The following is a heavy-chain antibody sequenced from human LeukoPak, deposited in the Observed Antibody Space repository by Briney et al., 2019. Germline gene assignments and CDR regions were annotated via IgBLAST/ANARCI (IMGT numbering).Heavy chain of an antibody. J-gene: IGHJ3*02. D-gene: IGHD6-13*01. CDR1: GGTFSSYA. CDR2: IIPIFGTA. Sequence: SVKVSCKASGGTFSSYAISWVRQAPGQGLEWMGGIIPIFGTANYAQKFQGRVMITTDESTSTAYMELSSLRSEDTAVYYCARPQGAAGTRPLGAFDIWGQGTMVTVSS. V-gene: IGHV1-69*05. CDR3: ARPQGAAGTRPLGAFDI.